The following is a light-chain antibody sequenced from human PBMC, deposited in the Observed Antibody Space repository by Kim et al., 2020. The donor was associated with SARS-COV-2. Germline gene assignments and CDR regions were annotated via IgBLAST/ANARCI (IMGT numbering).Light chain of an antibody. V-gene: IGKV3-15*01. J-gene: IGKJ4*01. CDR3: QQYNGSPRT. CDR2: ASS. CDR1: QDVIRY. Sequence: AGDRATLSGRASQDVIRYVAWYRQKRGQGPTLLIFASSKRETGVPARFSGSGSGTEFTLTINSLQSEDFAVYYCQQYNGSPRTFGGGTKVDIK.